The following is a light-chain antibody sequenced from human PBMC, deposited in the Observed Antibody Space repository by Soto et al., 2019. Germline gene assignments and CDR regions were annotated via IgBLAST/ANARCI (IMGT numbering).Light chain of an antibody. V-gene: IGKV1-5*01. CDR3: QHYNSYGT. CDR2: GAT. J-gene: IGKJ1*01. CDR1: QSIDSW. Sequence: DIRMTQSPSTLSASVGDRVTIACRASQSIDSWLAWYQQKPGKAPKLLTYGATSLETGVPSRFSASGSGTDFALTISSLQPGDFATYFCQHYNSYGTFGQGTKVEI.